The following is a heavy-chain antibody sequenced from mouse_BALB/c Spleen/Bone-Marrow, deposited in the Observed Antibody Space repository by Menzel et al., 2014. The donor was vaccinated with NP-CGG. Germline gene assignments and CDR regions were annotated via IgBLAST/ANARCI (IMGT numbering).Heavy chain of an antibody. D-gene: IGHD1-1*01. CDR1: GYTFTSYT. Sequence: QVQLKQSGAELARPGASVKMSCKASGYTFTSYTMHWVKRRPGQGLEWIGYINPSSGYTNYNQKFKDKATLTAGKSSSTAYMQLSSLTSEDSAVYYCSRETPYYGSTYWYFDVWGAGTTVTVSS. J-gene: IGHJ1*01. V-gene: IGHV1-4*01. CDR2: INPSSGYT. CDR3: SRETPYYGSTYWYFDV.